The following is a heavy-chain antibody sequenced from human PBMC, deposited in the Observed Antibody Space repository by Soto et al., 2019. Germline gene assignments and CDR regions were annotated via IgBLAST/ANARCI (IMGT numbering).Heavy chain of an antibody. CDR3: ARDYLSTMIVVALGAFDI. CDR1: GFTFSSYA. J-gene: IGHJ3*02. Sequence: GGSLRLSCAASGFTFSSYAMHWVRQASGKGLEWVAVISYDGSNKYYADSVKGRFTISRDNSKNTLYLQMNSLRAEDTAVYYCARDYLSTMIVVALGAFDIWGQGTMVTVSS. CDR2: ISYDGSNK. D-gene: IGHD3-22*01. V-gene: IGHV3-30-3*01.